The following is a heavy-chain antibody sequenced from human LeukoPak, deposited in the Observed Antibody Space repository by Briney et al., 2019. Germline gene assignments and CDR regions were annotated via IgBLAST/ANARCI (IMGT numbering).Heavy chain of an antibody. D-gene: IGHD2-15*01. CDR3: AREEIICSSSSCPLDY. V-gene: IGHV1-2*04. CDR2: INPNSGGT. CDR1: GYTFTGYY. J-gene: IGHJ4*02. Sequence: GASVKVSCKASGYTFTGYYIHWVRQAPGQGPEWVGWINPNSGGTSYTQKFQGWVTMTRDTSISTAYMGLSRLRSDDTAVYYCAREEIICSSSSCPLDYWGQGTLVTVSS.